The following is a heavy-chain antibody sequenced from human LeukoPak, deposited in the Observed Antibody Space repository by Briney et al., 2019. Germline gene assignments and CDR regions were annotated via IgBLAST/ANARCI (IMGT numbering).Heavy chain of an antibody. CDR2: MNPNSGNT. J-gene: IGHJ6*02. V-gene: IGHV1-8*01. Sequence: GASVKVSCKASGYTFTSYDINWVRQATGQGLEWMGWMNPNSGNTGYAQKFQGRVTMTRNTSISTAYMELSSLRSEDTAVYYCARLSYYYDSSGYYVVRCYYYGMDVWGQGTTVTVSS. CDR1: GYTFTSYD. D-gene: IGHD3-22*01. CDR3: ARLSYYYDSSGYYVVRCYYYGMDV.